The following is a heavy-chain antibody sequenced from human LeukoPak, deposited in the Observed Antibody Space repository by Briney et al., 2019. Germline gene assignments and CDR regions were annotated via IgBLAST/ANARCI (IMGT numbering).Heavy chain of an antibody. J-gene: IGHJ5*02. Sequence: SETLSLTCTVSGGSISSGDYYWSWIRQPPGKGLEWIAYMYYSGSTYYHPSLKSRVTMSADTSKNQLSLKLSSVTAADTAVYYCARPYYYDSRIDPWGQGILVTVSS. CDR2: MYYSGST. CDR1: GGSISSGDYY. D-gene: IGHD3-22*01. CDR3: ARPYYYDSRIDP. V-gene: IGHV4-30-4*01.